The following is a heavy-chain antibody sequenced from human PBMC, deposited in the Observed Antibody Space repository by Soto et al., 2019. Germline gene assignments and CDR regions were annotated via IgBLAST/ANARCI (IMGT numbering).Heavy chain of an antibody. Sequence: QIRLVQSGGEVMTPRAPVKVSCKASGYTFSSYGITWVRQAPGQGLEWLGWINPSSGETNYAQKFQGRVTVTTDTPTTTGYMELRNLTFDVTAVYYCARVWYPRFAPWCQGTLVSFSS. D-gene: IGHD6-13*01. V-gene: IGHV1-18*01. CDR1: GYTFSSYG. J-gene: IGHJ5*02. CDR3: ARVWYPRFAP. CDR2: INPSSGET.